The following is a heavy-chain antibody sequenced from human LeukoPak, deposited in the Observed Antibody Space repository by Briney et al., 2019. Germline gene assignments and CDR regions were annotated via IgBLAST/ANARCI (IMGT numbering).Heavy chain of an antibody. CDR2: IYYSGGT. J-gene: IGHJ4*02. CDR1: GGSINYYY. Sequence: SETLSLTCTVSGGSINYYYWMWIRQPPGKGLEWIGYIYYSGGTHYNPSLKSRVTMLVDTSKNQFSLKLTAVTAANTAVYYCARHYGPWGQGTLVTVSS. D-gene: IGHD3-16*01. CDR3: ARHYGP. V-gene: IGHV4-59*01.